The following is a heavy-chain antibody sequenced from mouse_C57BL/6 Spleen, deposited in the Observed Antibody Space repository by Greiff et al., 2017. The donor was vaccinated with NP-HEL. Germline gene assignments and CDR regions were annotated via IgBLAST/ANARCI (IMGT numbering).Heavy chain of an antibody. D-gene: IGHD2-2*01. CDR2: ISNLAYSI. V-gene: IGHV5-15*01. Sequence: DVHLVESGGGLVQPGGSLKLSCAASGFTFSDYGMAWVRQAPRKGPEWVAFISNLAYSIYYADTVTGRFPISRENAKNTLYLEMSSLRSEDTAMYYCARQGVTTGSFPSYYAMDYWGQGTSVTVSS. CDR1: GFTFSDYG. J-gene: IGHJ4*01. CDR3: ARQGVTTGSFPSYYAMDY.